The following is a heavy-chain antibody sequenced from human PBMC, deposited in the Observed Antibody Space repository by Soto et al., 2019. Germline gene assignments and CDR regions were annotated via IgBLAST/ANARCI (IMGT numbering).Heavy chain of an antibody. D-gene: IGHD2-2*01. CDR1: GFSFSSYV. Sequence: GGSLRLSCGTSGFSFSSYVLHWVRQAPGKGLEWVAVLSYYERDKYYADSVKGRFTISRDNSKNTLYLQMNSLRAEDTAVYYCAREGSGDAYNAGGAMDYWGQGTRVTVSS. V-gene: IGHV3-30*03. CDR3: AREGSGDAYNAGGAMDY. J-gene: IGHJ4*02. CDR2: LSYYERDK.